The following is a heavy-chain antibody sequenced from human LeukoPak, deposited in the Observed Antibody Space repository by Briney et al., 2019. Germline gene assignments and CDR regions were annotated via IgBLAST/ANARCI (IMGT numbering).Heavy chain of an antibody. Sequence: SQTLSLICTVSGGSISSYYWSWSRQPAGKGLEWIGRIYTSGSTNYNPSLKSRVTMSVDTSKNQFSLKLSSVTAADTAVYYCARESIAAGRPGNNFDYWGQGTLVTVSS. CDR3: ARESIAAGRPGNNFDY. D-gene: IGHD6-13*01. J-gene: IGHJ4*02. V-gene: IGHV4-4*07. CDR1: GGSISSYY. CDR2: IYTSGST.